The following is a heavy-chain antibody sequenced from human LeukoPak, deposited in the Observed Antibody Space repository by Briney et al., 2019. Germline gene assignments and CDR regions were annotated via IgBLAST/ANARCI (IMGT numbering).Heavy chain of an antibody. V-gene: IGHV3-30*18. Sequence: PGGSLRLSCAASGFTFSGYGMHWVRQAPGKGLEWVALISYGGSNKNYVKSVKGRFTISRDNSKNTLYLLMDSLRAEDTAVYYCAKDPDTGSYYRPSDWFDPWGQGTLVTVSS. CDR1: GFTFSGYG. CDR2: ISYGGSNK. J-gene: IGHJ5*02. D-gene: IGHD1-26*01. CDR3: AKDPDTGSYYRPSDWFDP.